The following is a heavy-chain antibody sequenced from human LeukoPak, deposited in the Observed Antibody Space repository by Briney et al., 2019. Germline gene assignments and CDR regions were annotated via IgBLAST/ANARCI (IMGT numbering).Heavy chain of an antibody. CDR2: IEQDGSEK. V-gene: IGHV3-7*01. CDR1: GFTFSSYW. D-gene: IGHD6-19*01. CDR3: AGGSGWLIDD. J-gene: IGHJ4*02. Sequence: PGGSLRLSCAASGFTFSSYWMSWVRQAPGKGLEWVANIEQDGSEKNYVDSVKGRFTISRDNAENALYLQMNTLRPEDTAVYYRAGGSGWLIDDWGQGTLVTVSS.